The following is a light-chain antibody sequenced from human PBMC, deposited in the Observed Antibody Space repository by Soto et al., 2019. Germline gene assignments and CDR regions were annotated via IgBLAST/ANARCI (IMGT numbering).Light chain of an antibody. J-gene: IGLJ2*01. CDR2: RNH. V-gene: IGLV1-44*01. CDR3: AAWDDSLRAVV. CDR1: RSNLGTHA. Sequence: QSVLTQSPSASATPGQRVTISCSGSRSNLGTHAVNWYQQLPGTAPTLLIFRNHHRPSGVPERFSASQSGTSASLAISGPQPEDEADYYCAAWDDSLRAVVFGGGTKVTVL.